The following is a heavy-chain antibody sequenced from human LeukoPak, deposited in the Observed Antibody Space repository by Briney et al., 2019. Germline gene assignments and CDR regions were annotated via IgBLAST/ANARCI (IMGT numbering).Heavy chain of an antibody. CDR1: GFTFSSYA. CDR2: IKQDGSEK. D-gene: IGHD6-13*01. V-gene: IGHV3-7*01. J-gene: IGHJ3*02. Sequence: GESLRLSCAASGFTFSSYAMSWVRQAPGKGLEWVANIKQDGSEKYYVDSVKGRFTISRDNAKNSLYLQMNSLRAEDTAVYYCAREGYDAFDIWGQGTMVTVSS. CDR3: AREGYDAFDI.